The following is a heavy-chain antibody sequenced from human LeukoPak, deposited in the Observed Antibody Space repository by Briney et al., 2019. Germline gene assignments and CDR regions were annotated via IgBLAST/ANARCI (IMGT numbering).Heavy chain of an antibody. CDR2: IDPSDSYT. Sequence: GESLKISSKGSGYSFTSYWISWVRPMPGKGREWMGRIDPSDSYTNYSPSFQGHVTISADKSISTAYLQWSSLKASDTAMYYCARLGYCSGAACYSYFQHWGQGTLVTVSS. V-gene: IGHV5-10-1*01. CDR1: GYSFTSYW. D-gene: IGHD2-15*01. CDR3: ARLGYCSGAACYSYFQH. J-gene: IGHJ1*01.